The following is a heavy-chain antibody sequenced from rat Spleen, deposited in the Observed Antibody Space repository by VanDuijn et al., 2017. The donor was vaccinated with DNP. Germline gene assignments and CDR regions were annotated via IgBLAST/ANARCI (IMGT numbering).Heavy chain of an antibody. CDR3: ASPRSPTRGPFDY. J-gene: IGHJ2*01. CDR1: RITFSDHN. D-gene: IGHD1-4*01. V-gene: IGHV5-7*01. Sequence: EVQLVESGGGLVQPGRSLKLSCVVSRITFSDHNMAWVRQAPKKGLEWVATISSDGSETYYRDSLKGRFNIAREKEKNTLYLQMDSLRTEDTDTYYCASPRSPTRGPFDYWGQGVAVTVSS. CDR2: ISSDGSET.